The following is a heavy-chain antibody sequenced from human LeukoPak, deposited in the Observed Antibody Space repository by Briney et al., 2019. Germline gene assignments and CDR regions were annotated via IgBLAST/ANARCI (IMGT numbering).Heavy chain of an antibody. CDR1: GDSISTTSYY. D-gene: IGHD2-15*01. J-gene: IGHJ4*02. CDR3: ARGGGGSLSFR. CDR2: IYYSGST. V-gene: IGHV4-31*03. Sequence: SETLSLTCTVSGDSISTTSYYWDWIRQPPGKGLEWIGYIYYSGSTYYNPSLKSRVTISVDTSKNQFSLKLSSVTAADTAVYYCARGGGGSLSFRWGQGTLVTVSS.